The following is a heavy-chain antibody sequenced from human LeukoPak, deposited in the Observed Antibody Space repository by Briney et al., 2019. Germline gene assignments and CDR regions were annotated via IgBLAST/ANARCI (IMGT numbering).Heavy chain of an antibody. D-gene: IGHD3-22*01. J-gene: IGHJ4*02. CDR1: GGSFSGYY. V-gene: IGHV4-34*01. Sequence: SETLSLTCAVCGGSFSGYYWSWIRQPPGKGLEWIGEINHSGSTNYNPSLKSRVTISVDTSKNQFSLKLSSVTAAGTAVYYCASLDSSYYYDSSGYYYQPGYWGQGTLVTVSS. CDR3: ASLDSSYYYDSSGYYYQPGY. CDR2: INHSGST.